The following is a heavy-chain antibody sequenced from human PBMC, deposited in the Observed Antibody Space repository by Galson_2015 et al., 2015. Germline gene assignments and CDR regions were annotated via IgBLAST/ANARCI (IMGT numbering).Heavy chain of an antibody. V-gene: IGHV3-7*03. CDR3: ARRILPTRGPNYYDSSGYYDAFDI. CDR1: GFTFSSYW. CDR2: IKQDGSEK. D-gene: IGHD3-22*01. Sequence: SLRLSCAASGFTFSSYWMSWVRQAPGKGLEWVANIKQDGSEKYYVDSVKGRFTISRDNAKNSLYLQMNSLRAEDTAVYYCARRILPTRGPNYYDSSGYYDAFDIWGQGTMVTVPS. J-gene: IGHJ3*02.